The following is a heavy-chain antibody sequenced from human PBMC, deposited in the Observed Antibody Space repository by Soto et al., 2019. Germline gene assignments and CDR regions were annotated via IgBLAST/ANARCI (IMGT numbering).Heavy chain of an antibody. CDR3: ARGDYRYWFDP. Sequence: QLQLQESGSGLVKPSQTLSLTCAVSGGSISSGGYSWSWIRQPPGKGLEWIGYIYHSGSTYYNPSTKSRVTISVGRSKNQSSQKMSSVTAADTSVYYCARGDYRYWFDPRGQGTLVTVSS. V-gene: IGHV4-30-2*01. D-gene: IGHD4-4*01. CDR2: IYHSGST. CDR1: GGSISSGGYS. J-gene: IGHJ5*02.